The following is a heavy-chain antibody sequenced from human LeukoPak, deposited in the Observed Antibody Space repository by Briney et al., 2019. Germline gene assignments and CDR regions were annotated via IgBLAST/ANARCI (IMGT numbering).Heavy chain of an antibody. CDR3: TLILTGYYYYYGMDV. CDR1: GFTFSGSA. J-gene: IGHJ6*02. V-gene: IGHV3-73*01. CDR2: IRSKANSYAT. D-gene: IGHD3-9*01. Sequence: GGSLKLSCAASGFTFSGSAMHWVRQASGKGLEWVGRIRSKANSYATAYAALVKGRFTISRDDSKNTAYLQMNSLKTEDTAVYYRTLILTGYYYYYGMDVWGQGTTVTVSS.